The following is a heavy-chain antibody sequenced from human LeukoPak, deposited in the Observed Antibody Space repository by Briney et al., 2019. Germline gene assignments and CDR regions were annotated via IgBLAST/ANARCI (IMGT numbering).Heavy chain of an antibody. CDR3: AAEPGRIAFDI. J-gene: IGHJ3*02. CDR1: GFTFTSSA. Sequence: GASVKVSCKASGFTFTSSATQWVRQARGQRLEWIGWIVVGSGNTNYAQKFQERVTITRDMSTSTAYMELSSLRSEDTAVYYCAAEPGRIAFDIWGQGTMVTVSS. CDR2: IVVGSGNT. D-gene: IGHD1-14*01. V-gene: IGHV1-58*02.